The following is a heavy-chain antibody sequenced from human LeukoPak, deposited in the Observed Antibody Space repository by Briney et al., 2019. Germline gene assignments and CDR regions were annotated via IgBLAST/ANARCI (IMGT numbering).Heavy chain of an antibody. CDR3: ARGGFRYSSGWYYY. CDR2: INPNSGGT. D-gene: IGHD6-19*01. Sequence: ASVKVSCKASGYTFTGYYMHWVRQAPGQGREWMGWINPNSGGTNYAQKFQGRVTMTRDTSISTAYMELSRLRSDDTAVYYCARGGFRYSSGWYYYWGQGTLVTVSS. V-gene: IGHV1-2*02. CDR1: GYTFTGYY. J-gene: IGHJ4*02.